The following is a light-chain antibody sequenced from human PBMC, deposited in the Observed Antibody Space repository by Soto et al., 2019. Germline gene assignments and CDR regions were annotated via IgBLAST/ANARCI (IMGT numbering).Light chain of an antibody. V-gene: IGLV2-8*01. CDR3: SSYGGSHTVV. Sequence: QSVLTQPPSASGSPGQSVTISCTGSSSDVGGYNYVSWYQQHPGKAPKLMIYEVSKRPSGVPDRLSGSKSSNTASLTVSGLQAEDEADYYCSSYGGSHTVVFGGGTKVTVL. J-gene: IGLJ2*01. CDR1: SSDVGGYNY. CDR2: EVS.